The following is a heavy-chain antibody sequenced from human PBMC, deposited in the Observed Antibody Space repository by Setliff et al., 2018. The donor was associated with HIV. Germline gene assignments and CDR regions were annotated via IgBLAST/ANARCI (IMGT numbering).Heavy chain of an antibody. V-gene: IGHV4-4*09. Sequence: SETLSLTCTVSGGSISSYYWSWIRQPPGKGLEWIGHISTSGSSNYNPSLKSRVTISVDMSKNQFSLNLNSVTAADTALYYCARHARNSAIGTSWFDPWGQGTLVTV. CDR1: GGSISSYY. CDR2: ISTSGSS. D-gene: IGHD6-13*01. J-gene: IGHJ5*02. CDR3: ARHARNSAIGTSWFDP.